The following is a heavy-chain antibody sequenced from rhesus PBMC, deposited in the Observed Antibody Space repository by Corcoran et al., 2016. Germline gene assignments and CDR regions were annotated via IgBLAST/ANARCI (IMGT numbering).Heavy chain of an antibody. Sequence: QVQLQESGPGVVKPSETLSLTCAVSGGSISSGYDWXXIRQPPGKGLEWIGYSYGSSGSTNYKPSLKNLGTISXXASKNHVSLKLSSVTAADQAVYYCARHTVAAGYYFDYWGQGVLVTVSS. J-gene: IGHJ4*01. V-gene: IGHV4-76*01. CDR2: SYGSSGST. CDR1: GGSISSGYD. CDR3: ARHTVAAGYYFDY. D-gene: IGHD4-29*01.